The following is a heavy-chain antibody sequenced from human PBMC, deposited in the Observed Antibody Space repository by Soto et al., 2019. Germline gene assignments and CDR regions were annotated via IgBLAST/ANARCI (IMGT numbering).Heavy chain of an antibody. V-gene: IGHV4-31*11. CDR1: GASLSSVGYY. CDR3: ARVWQRVTGTYDY. Sequence: QVQLQESGPGLVKPSQTLSLTCAVSGASLSSVGYYWHWIRQHPGKGLEWLGYIFDSGTTYYRPSLKSRLAISADTSNNQFSLRLTSVTAADTAVYYCARVWQRVTGTYDYWGQGTLVTVSS. J-gene: IGHJ4*02. CDR2: IFDSGTT. D-gene: IGHD1-20*01.